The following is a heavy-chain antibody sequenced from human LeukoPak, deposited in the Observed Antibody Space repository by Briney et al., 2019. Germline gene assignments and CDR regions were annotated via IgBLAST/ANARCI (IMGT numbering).Heavy chain of an antibody. CDR3: ARGGPLVAVSATGDWFDP. CDR1: GGSFSGYY. J-gene: IGHJ5*02. CDR2: INHSGST. Sequence: SETLSLTCAVYGGSFSGYYWSWIRQPPGKGLEWIGEINHSGSTNYNPSLKSRVTISVDTSKNQVSLKLISVTAADTAVYYCARGGPLVAVSATGDWFDPWGQGTLVTVSS. V-gene: IGHV4-34*01. D-gene: IGHD2-15*01.